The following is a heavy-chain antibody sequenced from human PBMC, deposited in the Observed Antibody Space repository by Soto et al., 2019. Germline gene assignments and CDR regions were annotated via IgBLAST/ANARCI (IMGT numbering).Heavy chain of an antibody. CDR3: TRLPPENRGLDAFDI. CDR2: IYDSGST. V-gene: IGHV4-59*12. Sequence: PSETLSLTCTVSGGSISSYYWSWIRQPPGKGLEWIGYIYDSGSTNYNPSLKSRVTISVDRSKNQFSLKLTSVTAADTAVYYCTRLPPENRGLDAFDIWGQGTMVTVSS. J-gene: IGHJ3*02. D-gene: IGHD3-10*01. CDR1: GGSISSYY.